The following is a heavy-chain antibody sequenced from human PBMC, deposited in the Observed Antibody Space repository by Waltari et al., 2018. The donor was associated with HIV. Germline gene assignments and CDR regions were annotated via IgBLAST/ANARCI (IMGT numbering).Heavy chain of an antibody. V-gene: IGHV4-38-2*02. CDR3: ASTYYDLLEGWYFDF. CDR1: DYSITRGYY. J-gene: IGHJ4*02. D-gene: IGHD3-3*01. CDR2: ISHSGTT. Sequence: QVQLQGSGPGLVKPSETLSLTCSVSDYSITRGYYWGWIRQSPGRGLEWIGSISHSGTTVYSPSLKSRITLFRNTSKNQFFLKLTSATAADTAVYYCASTYYDLLEGWYFDFWGQGRLVTVSS.